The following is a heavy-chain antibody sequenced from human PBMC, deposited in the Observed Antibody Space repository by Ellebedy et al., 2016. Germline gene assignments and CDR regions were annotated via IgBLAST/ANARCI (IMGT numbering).Heavy chain of an antibody. Sequence: GGSLRLSXAASGFTFSSYAMTWVRQAPGRGLEWVSVISGSGDNTYYADSMWGRFTSSRDNSKSTLYLQMSSLRVEDTAVYYCAKVSSSSFEGYDYMDVWGKGTTVTVSS. J-gene: IGHJ6*03. CDR3: AKVSSSSFEGYDYMDV. V-gene: IGHV3-23*01. CDR2: ISGSGDNT. CDR1: GFTFSSYA. D-gene: IGHD6-6*01.